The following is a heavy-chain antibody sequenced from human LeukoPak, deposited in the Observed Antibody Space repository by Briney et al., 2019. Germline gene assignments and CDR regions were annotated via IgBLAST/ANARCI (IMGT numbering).Heavy chain of an antibody. Sequence: AGGSLRLSCAASGFTFSSYAMEWVRQAPGKGLEWVAVISYDGGNKYYADSVKGRFTISRDNSKNTLYLQMNSLRAEDTAVYYCAREGHSYGRELDYWGQGTLVTVSS. J-gene: IGHJ4*02. D-gene: IGHD5-18*01. CDR1: GFTFSSYA. CDR2: ISYDGGNK. CDR3: AREGHSYGRELDY. V-gene: IGHV3-30*04.